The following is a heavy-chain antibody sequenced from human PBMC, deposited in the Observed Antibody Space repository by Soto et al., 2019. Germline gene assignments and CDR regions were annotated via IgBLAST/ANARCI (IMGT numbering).Heavy chain of an antibody. J-gene: IGHJ5*02. CDR2: IYYNGNT. CDR3: ARCSLVVIPVPGFDP. D-gene: IGHD2-15*01. CDR1: GGSISSGGYY. V-gene: IGHV4-31*03. Sequence: SETLSLTCTVSGGSISSGGYYWSWIRQHPGRGLEWIGYIYYNGNTYYNPSLRSRVTVSVDTSKNQFSLNVRSVTAADTAVYYCARCSLVVIPVPGFDPWGQGTLVTVSS.